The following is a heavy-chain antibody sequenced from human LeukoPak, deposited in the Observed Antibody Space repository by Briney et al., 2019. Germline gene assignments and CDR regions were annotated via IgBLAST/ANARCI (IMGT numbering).Heavy chain of an antibody. CDR1: GFTFSSYA. Sequence: GGSLRLSCAAFGFTFSSYAMHWVRQAPGKGLEWVAFISYDGSNKYYADSVKGRFTISRDNSKNTLYLQMNSLRAEDTAVYYCARDRLVVPAAYPSTDTYYMDVWGKGTTVTVSS. D-gene: IGHD2-2*01. J-gene: IGHJ6*03. CDR2: ISYDGSNK. CDR3: ARDRLVVPAAYPSTDTYYMDV. V-gene: IGHV3-30*01.